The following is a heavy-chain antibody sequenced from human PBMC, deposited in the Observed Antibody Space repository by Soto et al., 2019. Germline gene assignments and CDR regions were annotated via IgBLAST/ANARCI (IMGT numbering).Heavy chain of an antibody. J-gene: IGHJ5*02. CDR2: INAANGDT. Sequence: ASVKVSCKASGYTFTSYPMHWVRQAPGQGLEWMGWINAANGDTKYSQKFQGRVTITRDPSAITAYMELSSRRSEDTAVYYCARDWTHDASSGPGDPWGQGTLVTVSS. D-gene: IGHD3-22*01. CDR1: GYTFTSYP. V-gene: IGHV1-3*01. CDR3: ARDWTHDASSGPGDP.